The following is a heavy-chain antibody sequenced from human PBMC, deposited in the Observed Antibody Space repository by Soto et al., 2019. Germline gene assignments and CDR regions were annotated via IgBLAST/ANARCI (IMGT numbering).Heavy chain of an antibody. CDR1: GFTFSNYA. CDR2: ISYDGSNK. CDR3: AREPGHIVIVNWFDP. Sequence: QVQLVESGGGVVQPGRSLRLSCAASGFTFSNYAMHWVRQAPGKGLEWVAVISYDGSNKYYADSVKGRFTISRDNSKNTLYLQMNSLRAEDTAVYYCAREPGHIVIVNWFDPWGQGTLVTVSS. D-gene: IGHD2-21*01. V-gene: IGHV3-30-3*01. J-gene: IGHJ5*02.